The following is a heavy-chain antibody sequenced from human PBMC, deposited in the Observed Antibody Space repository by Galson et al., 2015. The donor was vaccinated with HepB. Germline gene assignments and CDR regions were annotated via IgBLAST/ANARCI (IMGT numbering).Heavy chain of an antibody. D-gene: IGHD6-13*01. V-gene: IGHV1-69*13. CDR2: ITPIFGTA. Sequence: SVKVSCKASGGTFSTYTISWVRQAPGQGFEWMGGITPIFGTAKYAQKFQGRVTITADESTSTAYMELSSLRSDDTAVYYCAREGIAGPTNPVDYWDQGTQVTVSS. CDR3: AREGIAGPTNPVDY. CDR1: GGTFSTYT. J-gene: IGHJ4*02.